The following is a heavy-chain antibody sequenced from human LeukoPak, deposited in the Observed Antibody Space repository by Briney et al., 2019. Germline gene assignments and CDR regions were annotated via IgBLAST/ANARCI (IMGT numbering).Heavy chain of an antibody. CDR1: GFTFSSYA. Sequence: GGSLRLSCAASGFTFSSYAMSWVRQAPGKGLEWVANIKQDGSEKDYVDSMKGRFTISRDNAQNSVYLQVNSLRAEDTAVYYCARIGYSSSSFDYWGQGALVTVSS. J-gene: IGHJ4*02. CDR3: ARIGYSSSSFDY. V-gene: IGHV3-7*01. D-gene: IGHD6-13*01. CDR2: IKQDGSEK.